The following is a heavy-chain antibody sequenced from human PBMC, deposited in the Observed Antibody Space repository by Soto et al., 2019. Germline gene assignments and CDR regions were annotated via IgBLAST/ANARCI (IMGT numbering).Heavy chain of an antibody. Sequence: VKVSCKASGGTFSSYXXXWVRQAPGQGXEWMGWISAYNGNTNYAQKLQGRVTMTTXTSTSXAYMELRSLRSDDTAVYYCAREXXWXYEASDYWGQGTLVTVSS. V-gene: IGHV1-18*01. CDR3: AREXXWXYEASDY. CDR1: GGTFSSYX. J-gene: IGHJ4*02. D-gene: IGHD1-7*01. CDR2: ISAYNGNT.